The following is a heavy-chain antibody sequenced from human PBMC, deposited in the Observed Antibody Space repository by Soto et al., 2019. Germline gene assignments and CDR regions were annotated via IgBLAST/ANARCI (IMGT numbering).Heavy chain of an antibody. J-gene: IGHJ4*02. CDR2: ISGSGSTI. Sequence: PGGSLRLSCAASGFTFSSYAVSWVRQAPGKGPEWISSISGSGSTIYYADSVKGRFTISRGNSKNTLYLQMSSLRAEDTAVYYCAKVFYYYGSSGYYYFDYWGQGTLVTVSS. D-gene: IGHD3-22*01. V-gene: IGHV3-23*01. CDR3: AKVFYYYGSSGYYYFDY. CDR1: GFTFSSYA.